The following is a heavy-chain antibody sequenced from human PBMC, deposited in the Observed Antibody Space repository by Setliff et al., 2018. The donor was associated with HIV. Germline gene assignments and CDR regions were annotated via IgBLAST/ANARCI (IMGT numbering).Heavy chain of an antibody. J-gene: IGHJ4*02. CDR2: IYTSGST. CDR1: GYSISSGYY. D-gene: IGHD6-19*01. Sequence: SETLSLTCGVSGYSISSGYYWGWIRQPPGKGLEWIGRIYTSGSTNYNPSLKSRVTMSVDTSKNQFSLKLSSVTAADTAVYSCARVRWLVRYFDYWGQGTLVTVSS. V-gene: IGHV4-38-2*01. CDR3: ARVRWLVRYFDY.